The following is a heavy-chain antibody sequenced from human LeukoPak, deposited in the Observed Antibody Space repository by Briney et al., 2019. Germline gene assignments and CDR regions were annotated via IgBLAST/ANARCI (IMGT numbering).Heavy chain of an antibody. D-gene: IGHD3-22*01. V-gene: IGHV1-2*02. CDR3: AREGYYDSSGNFDY. CDR1: GYTFTGYY. J-gene: IGHJ4*02. Sequence: GSVKVSCKASGYTFTGYYMHWVRQAPGQGIEWMGWINPNSGDTNYAQKFQGRVTMTRDTSISTAYMELSSLRSEDMAVYYCAREGYYDSSGNFDYWGQGTLVTVSS. CDR2: INPNSGDT.